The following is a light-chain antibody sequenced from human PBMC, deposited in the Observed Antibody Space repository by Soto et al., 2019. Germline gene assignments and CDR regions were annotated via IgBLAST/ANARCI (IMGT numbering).Light chain of an antibody. Sequence: QPVLTQPASVSGSPGQSITISCTGTSSDVGGYNYVSWYQQHPGKAPKLMIYEVSNRPSGVSNRFSGSKSGNTASLTISGLQAEDEADYYCSSYTSSSTYVFGTRTKLTVL. CDR2: EVS. V-gene: IGLV2-14*01. CDR3: SSYTSSSTYV. CDR1: SSDVGGYNY. J-gene: IGLJ1*01.